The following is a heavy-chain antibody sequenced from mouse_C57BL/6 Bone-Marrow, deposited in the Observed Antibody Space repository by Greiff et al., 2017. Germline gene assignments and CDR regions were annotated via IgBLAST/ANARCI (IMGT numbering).Heavy chain of an antibody. J-gene: IGHJ3*01. CDR1: GYTFTSYG. V-gene: IGHV1-72*01. CDR3: AGVDDMGCDYDEVWFAY. D-gene: IGHD2-4*01. CDR2: IDPNSGGT. Sequence: QVQLQQPGAELVKPGASVTLSCKASGYTFTSYGMHWVKQRPGRGLEWIGRIDPNSGGTKYNEKFKSKATLTVDKPSSTAYMQLSSLTSEDSAVXDCAGVDDMGCDYDEVWFAYWGQGTLVTVSA.